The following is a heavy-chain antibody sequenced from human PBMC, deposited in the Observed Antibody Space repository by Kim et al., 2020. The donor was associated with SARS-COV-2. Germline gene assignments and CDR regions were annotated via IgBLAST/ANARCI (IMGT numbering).Heavy chain of an antibody. CDR2: ITYDGSNT. Sequence: GGSLRLSCAASGFTFSSFAMHWVRQAPGKGLEWVSVITYDGSNTYYADSVKGRFTISRDNSKNTLNLQMNSLRAEDTAVYYCAKSLYDKSWYGFWGRGT. V-gene: IGHV3-30*18. J-gene: IGHJ4*02. CDR1: GFTFSSFA. CDR3: AKSLYDKSWYGF. D-gene: IGHD2-8*01.